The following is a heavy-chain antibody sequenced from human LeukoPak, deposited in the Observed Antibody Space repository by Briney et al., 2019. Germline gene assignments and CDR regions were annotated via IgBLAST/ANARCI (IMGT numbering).Heavy chain of an antibody. CDR2: ITNDGSST. V-gene: IGHV3-74*01. D-gene: IGHD6-13*01. CDR3: ARVGVGAAAADPHFDY. CDR1: GLTFSSHW. Sequence: QSGGSLRLSCAASGLTFSSHWMHWVRQAPGKGLVWVSRITNDGSSTTYADSVKGRFTISRDNAKNSLYLQMNSLRAEDTAVYYCARVGVGAAAADPHFDYWGQGTLVTVSS. J-gene: IGHJ4*02.